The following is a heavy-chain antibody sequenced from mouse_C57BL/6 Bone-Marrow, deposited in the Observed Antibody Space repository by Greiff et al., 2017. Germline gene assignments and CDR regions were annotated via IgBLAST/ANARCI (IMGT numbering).Heavy chain of an antibody. CDR1: GYTFTSYD. V-gene: IGHV1-85*01. CDR3: ARLVGFGSSWGDWYFDV. J-gene: IGHJ1*03. CDR2: IYPRDGST. D-gene: IGHD1-1*01. Sequence: QVQLQQSGPELVKPGASVKLSCKASGYTFTSYDINWVKQRPGQGLEWIGWIYPRDGSTKYNEKFKGKATLTVDTSSSTAYMELHSLASEDSAVCFCARLVGFGSSWGDWYFDVWGTGTTVTVS.